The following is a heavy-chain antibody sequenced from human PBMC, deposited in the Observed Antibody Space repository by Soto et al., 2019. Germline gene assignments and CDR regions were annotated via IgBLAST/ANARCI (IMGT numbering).Heavy chain of an antibody. CDR3: AKGSQYDILTAHHAFDS. CDR1: GFTFSNYA. D-gene: IGHD3-9*01. Sequence: EVQLLESGGALVQPGESLRLSCSVSGFTFSNYAMTWVRQAPGKGLEWVSSISGGGGGTHYADCMKGRFTISRDNSKNTLHLEMKRLRADDTAVYYCAKGSQYDILTAHHAFDSWGQGTLVTVSS. CDR2: ISGGGGGT. J-gene: IGHJ4*02. V-gene: IGHV3-23*01.